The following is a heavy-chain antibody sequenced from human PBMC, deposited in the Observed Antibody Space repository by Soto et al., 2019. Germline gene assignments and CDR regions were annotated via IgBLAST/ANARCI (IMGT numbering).Heavy chain of an antibody. CDR3: AREIVQWLVPDY. V-gene: IGHV3-30*04. CDR1: GFTFSSYA. J-gene: IGHJ4*02. Sequence: GGSLRLSCAASGFTFSSYAMHWVRQAPGKGLEWVAVISYDGRNKYYAESEKGRFTIYRDKSKNTLYQQMNSLRAEDTVVYYCAREIVQWLVPDYWGQGTLVTVSS. CDR2: ISYDGRNK. D-gene: IGHD6-19*01.